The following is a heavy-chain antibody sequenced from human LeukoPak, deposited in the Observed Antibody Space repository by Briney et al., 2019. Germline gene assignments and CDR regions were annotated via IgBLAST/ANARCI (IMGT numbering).Heavy chain of an antibody. J-gene: IGHJ4*02. V-gene: IGHV4-31*03. Sequence: SETLSLTCTVSGGSISSGDYYWSWIRQHPGKGLEWIGYIYYSGSTYYNPSLKSRVTISVDTSKTQFSLKLSSVTAADTAVYYCAREGAYNWNDSMDYWGQGTLVTVSS. D-gene: IGHD1-20*01. CDR1: GGSISSGDYY. CDR2: IYYSGST. CDR3: AREGAYNWNDSMDY.